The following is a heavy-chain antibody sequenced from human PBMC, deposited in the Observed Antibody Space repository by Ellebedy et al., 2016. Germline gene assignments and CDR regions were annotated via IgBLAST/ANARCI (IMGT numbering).Heavy chain of an antibody. CDR1: SYTFTTFS. Sequence: ASVKVSXKASSYTFTTFSITWVRQVPGQGLEWMGFVNTFSGNTKFAQKFQGRVSMTTDSSTSTAYMDLRTLRSDDTAMYYCAKTSGWGYGENWGQGTLVTVSS. D-gene: IGHD3-10*01. CDR3: AKTSGWGYGEN. CDR2: VNTFSGNT. J-gene: IGHJ4*02. V-gene: IGHV1-18*04.